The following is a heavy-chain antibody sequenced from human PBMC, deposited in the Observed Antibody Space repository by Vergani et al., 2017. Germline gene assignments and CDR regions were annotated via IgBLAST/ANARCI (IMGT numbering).Heavy chain of an antibody. D-gene: IGHD3-3*01. CDR2: INPNSGGT. CDR1: GYTFTGYY. V-gene: IGHV1-2*02. Sequence: QVQLVQSGAEVKKPGASVKVSCKASGYTFTGYYMHWVRQAPGQGLEWMGWINPNSGGTNYAQKFQGRVTMTRDTSISTAYMGLSRLRSDDTAVYYCARDTYDFWSAPNWFDPWGQGTLVTVSS. CDR3: ARDTYDFWSAPNWFDP. J-gene: IGHJ5*02.